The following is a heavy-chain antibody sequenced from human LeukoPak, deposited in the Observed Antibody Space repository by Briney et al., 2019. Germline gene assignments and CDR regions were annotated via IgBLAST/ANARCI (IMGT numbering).Heavy chain of an antibody. CDR1: GLTFNSYG. D-gene: IGHD3-10*01. V-gene: IGHV3-30*18. CDR3: ANDYGSGSRTYYYYGMDV. J-gene: IGHJ6*02. CDR2: ISYDGSNK. Sequence: GGSLRLSCAASGLTFNSYGMHWDRQAPGKGLEWVAVISYDGSNKYYADSVKGRFTVSRDNSKNTLYLQMNSLRAEDTAVYYCANDYGSGSRTYYYYGMDVWGQGTTVTVSS.